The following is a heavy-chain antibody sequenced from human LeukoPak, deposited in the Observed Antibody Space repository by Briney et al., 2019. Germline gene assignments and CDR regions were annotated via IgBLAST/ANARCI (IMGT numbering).Heavy chain of an antibody. Sequence: GGFLRLSCTASGFSFSNSAMSWVRQAPGKGLEWVSTFTGSGATTFYADSVKGRFTISRDNPKGTLYLQMSNLRVEDTAIYYCAKVGRTMSTVMRLGVRYFEYWGQGALVTVSS. CDR2: FTGSGATT. CDR3: AKVGRTMSTVMRLGVRYFEY. V-gene: IGHV3-23*01. J-gene: IGHJ4*02. D-gene: IGHD3-16*01. CDR1: GFSFSNSA.